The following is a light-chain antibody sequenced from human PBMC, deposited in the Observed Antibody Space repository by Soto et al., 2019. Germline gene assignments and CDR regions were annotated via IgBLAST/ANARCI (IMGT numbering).Light chain of an antibody. J-gene: IGLJ1*01. CDR2: ANS. Sequence: QSVLTQPPSVSGAPGQRVTISCTGSSSNTGAGYDVHWYQQFPGTAPQLLIYANSNRPSGVPDRFSGSKSGTSASLAITGLQAEDEADYYCQSYDSSLSGHVFGTRTKVTIL. V-gene: IGLV1-40*01. CDR1: SSNTGAGYD. CDR3: QSYDSSLSGHV.